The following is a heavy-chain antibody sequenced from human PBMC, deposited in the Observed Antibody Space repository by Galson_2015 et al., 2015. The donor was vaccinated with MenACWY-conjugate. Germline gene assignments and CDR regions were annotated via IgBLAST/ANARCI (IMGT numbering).Heavy chain of an antibody. D-gene: IGHD3-3*01. CDR2: ISISSSYI. CDR1: GFTFSNSA. J-gene: IGHJ4*02. V-gene: IGHV3-21*01. CDR3: ARDYARLEWLSAYYFDY. Sequence: SLRLSCAASGFTFSNSAMSWVRQAPGKGLEWVSSISISSSYIYYADSVKGRFTISRDNAKNSLYLQMNSLTAEDTAVYYCARDYARLEWLSAYYFDYWGQGTPVPSPQ.